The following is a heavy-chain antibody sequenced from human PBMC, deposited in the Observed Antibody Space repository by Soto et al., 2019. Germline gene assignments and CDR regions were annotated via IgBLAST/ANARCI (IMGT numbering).Heavy chain of an antibody. V-gene: IGHV4-4*02. CDR1: SGSITSSNW. J-gene: IGHJ4*02. CDR3: ARHRYGGYDFDY. D-gene: IGHD5-12*01. CDR2: VSHTGNT. Sequence: QVQLQESGPGMVKPSGTLSLTCAVSSGSITSSNWWSWVRQPPGKGLEWIGEVSHTGNTNYIPSLKSRVTISVDKSRNQFSLRLSSVTAADTADCYCARHRYGGYDFDYWGQGTLVTVSS.